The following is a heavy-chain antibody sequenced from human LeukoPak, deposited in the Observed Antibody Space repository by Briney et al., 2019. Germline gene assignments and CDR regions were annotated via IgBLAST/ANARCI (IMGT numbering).Heavy chain of an antibody. CDR2: IIPIFGTA. D-gene: IGHD3-16*01. CDR3: ARDVLGAASY. J-gene: IGHJ4*02. CDR1: GGTFSSYA. V-gene: IGHV1-69*13. Sequence: EASVKVSCKASGGTFSSYAISWVRQAPGQGLEWMGGIIPIFGTANYAQKFQGRVTITADESTSTTYMELSSLRSEDTAVYYCARDVLGAASYWGQGTLVTVSS.